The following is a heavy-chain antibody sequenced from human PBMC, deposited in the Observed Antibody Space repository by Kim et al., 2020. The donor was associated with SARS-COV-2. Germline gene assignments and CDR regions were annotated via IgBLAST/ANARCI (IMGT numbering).Heavy chain of an antibody. D-gene: IGHD1-1*01. Sequence: ASVKVSCKASGYTFTSYGISWVRQAPGQGLEWMGWISAYNGNTNYAQKLQGRVTMTTDTSTSTAYMELRSLRSDDTAVYYCARASRYSQPIDGDYMDVWGKGTTVTVSS. CDR2: ISAYNGNT. CDR1: GYTFTSYG. V-gene: IGHV1-18*01. J-gene: IGHJ6*03. CDR3: ARASRYSQPIDGDYMDV.